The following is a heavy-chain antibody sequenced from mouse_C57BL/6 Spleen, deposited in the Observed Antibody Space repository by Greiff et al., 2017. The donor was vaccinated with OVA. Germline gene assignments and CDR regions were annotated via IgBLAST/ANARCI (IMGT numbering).Heavy chain of an antibody. J-gene: IGHJ4*01. V-gene: IGHV5-9*01. Sequence: EVQGVESGGGLVKPGGSLKLSCAASGFTFSSYTMSWVRQTPEKRLEWVATISGGGGNTYYPDSVKGRFTISRDNAKNTLYLQMSSLRSEDTALYYCARLQGAMDYWGQGTSVTVSS. CDR3: ARLQGAMDY. D-gene: IGHD2-12*01. CDR1: GFTFSSYT. CDR2: ISGGGGNT.